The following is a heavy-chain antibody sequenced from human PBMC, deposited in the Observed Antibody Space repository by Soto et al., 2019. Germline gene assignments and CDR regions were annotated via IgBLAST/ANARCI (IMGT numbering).Heavy chain of an antibody. CDR2: ISYDGSNK. J-gene: IGHJ4*02. CDR1: GFTFSSYA. CDR3: ARSGAVVGVLWADY. V-gene: IGHV3-30-3*01. D-gene: IGHD1-26*01. Sequence: QVQLVESGGGVVQPGRSLRLSCAASGFTFSSYAMHWVRQAPGKGLEWVAVISYDGSNKYYADSVKGRFTISRDNSKNTLYLQMSSLRAEDAAVYYCARSGAVVGVLWADYWGQGTLVTVSS.